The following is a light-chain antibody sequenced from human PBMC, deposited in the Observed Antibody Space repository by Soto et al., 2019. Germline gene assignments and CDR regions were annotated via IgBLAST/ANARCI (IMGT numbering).Light chain of an antibody. CDR2: DAS. J-gene: IGKJ2*01. CDR3: QQYNSYPYT. V-gene: IGKV1-5*01. CDR1: QSISSW. Sequence: IQMTQSPSTLSASVGDRVTITCRASQSISSWLAWYQQKPGKAPKLLIYDASSLESGVPSRFSGSRSGTEFTLTISSLQPDDFATYYCQQYNSYPYTFGQGTKLEIK.